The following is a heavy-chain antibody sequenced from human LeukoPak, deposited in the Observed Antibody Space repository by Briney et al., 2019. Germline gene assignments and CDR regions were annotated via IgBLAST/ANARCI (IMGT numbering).Heavy chain of an antibody. CDR1: GFTFSGYN. D-gene: IGHD1-1*01. Sequence: PGGSLRLSCAASGFTFSGYNMNWVRQAPGKGLEWVSFISSRSSYIYYGDSVKGRFTISRDNAKNSLYLQMNSLRVEDTAVYYCARGNWNGGGYWGQGTLVTVSS. CDR2: ISSRSSYI. V-gene: IGHV3-21*01. CDR3: ARGNWNGGGY. J-gene: IGHJ4*02.